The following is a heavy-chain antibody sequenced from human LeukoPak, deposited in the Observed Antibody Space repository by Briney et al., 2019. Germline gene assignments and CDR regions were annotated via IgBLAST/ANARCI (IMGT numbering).Heavy chain of an antibody. CDR1: GYSSTSYL. J-gene: IGHJ5*02. V-gene: IGHV5-51*01. D-gene: IGHD6-6*01. Sequence: GESLNTSCKGSGYSSTSYLIGWVRPMTGKGLDWMGIIYPGNSDTRYTPSFQGQVTISADKSISTAYLQWSSLKASDTAMYYCARLRVGSSSYNLFDPWGQGTLVTVST. CDR2: IYPGNSDT. CDR3: ARLRVGSSSYNLFDP.